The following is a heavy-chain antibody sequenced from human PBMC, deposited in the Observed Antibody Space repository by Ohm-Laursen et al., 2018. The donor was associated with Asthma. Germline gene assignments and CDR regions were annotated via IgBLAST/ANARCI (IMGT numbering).Heavy chain of an antibody. Sequence: TLSLTCTVSGDSISSGNNYWSWIRLHPGKGLEWIGYIYYSGITYSNPSLRSRVSISVDTSKNQFSLKLSPVTAADTAVYYCARGTFYYESTGYYFFDHWGQGALVTVSS. CDR3: ARGTFYYESTGYYFFDH. J-gene: IGHJ4*02. D-gene: IGHD3-22*01. CDR2: IYYSGIT. CDR1: GDSISSGNNY. V-gene: IGHV4-31*03.